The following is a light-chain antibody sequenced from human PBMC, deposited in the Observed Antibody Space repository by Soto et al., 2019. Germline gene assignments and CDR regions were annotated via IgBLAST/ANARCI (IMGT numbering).Light chain of an antibody. Sequence: IVMTQSPAALSVSPGERVTLSCRASQSISSNLAWYRQKPGQAPRLLIHGANTLATRIPAMFSGSGSVTEFTLTISSLQSEDIGFYYCLHYHDRPPYTFVQGTKLEIK. V-gene: IGKV3-15*01. CDR2: GAN. CDR1: QSISSN. CDR3: LHYHDRPPYT. J-gene: IGKJ2*01.